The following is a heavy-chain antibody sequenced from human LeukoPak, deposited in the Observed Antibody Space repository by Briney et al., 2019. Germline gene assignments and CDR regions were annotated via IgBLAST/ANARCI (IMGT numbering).Heavy chain of an antibody. V-gene: IGHV4-39*01. J-gene: IGHJ4*02. D-gene: IGHD3-3*01. CDR1: GDSIRSNNYY. CDR2: IYDTGST. CDR3: QSRFLEWLLDY. Sequence: SETLSLTCTVSGDSIRSNNYYWGWIRQPPGKGLEWIGSIYDTGSTFYNPSLKSRVIISVDTSKNQFSLKLSSVTAADTAVYYCQSRFLEWLLDYWGQGTLVTVSS.